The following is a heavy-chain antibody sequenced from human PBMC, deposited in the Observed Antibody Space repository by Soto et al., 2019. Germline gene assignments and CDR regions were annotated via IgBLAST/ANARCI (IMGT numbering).Heavy chain of an antibody. CDR2: ISAYNGNT. CDR1: GYTFTSYG. CDR3: ASSSSWSEYYYGMDV. D-gene: IGHD6-13*01. V-gene: IGHV1-18*01. Sequence: ASVKVSCKASGYTFTSYGISWVRQAPGQGLEWMGWISAYNGNTNYAQKLQGRVTMTTDTSTGTAYMELRSLRSDDTAVYYCASSSSWSEYYYGMDVWGQGTTVTVSS. J-gene: IGHJ6*02.